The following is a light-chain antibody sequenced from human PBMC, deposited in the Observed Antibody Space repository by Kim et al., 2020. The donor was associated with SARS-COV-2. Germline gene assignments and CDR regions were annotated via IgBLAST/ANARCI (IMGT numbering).Light chain of an antibody. CDR3: QVWDSSTDQYV. CDR2: YDS. V-gene: IGLV3-21*04. Sequence: SYELTQPHSVSVAPGKTASITCEGNNIGSKNVYWYQQKPGQAPVLVIYYDSDRPSGIPERFSGSNSGNTATLTISRVQTGDEADYFCQVWDSSTDQYVFGPGTKVTVL. J-gene: IGLJ1*01. CDR1: NIGSKN.